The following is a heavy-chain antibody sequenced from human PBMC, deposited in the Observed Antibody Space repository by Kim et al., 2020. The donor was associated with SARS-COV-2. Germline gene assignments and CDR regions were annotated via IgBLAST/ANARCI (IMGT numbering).Heavy chain of an antibody. D-gene: IGHD2-2*01. Sequence: GESLKISCKGSGYSFTSYWIGWVRQMPGKGLEWMGIIYPGDSDTRYSPSFQGQVTISADKSISTAYLQWSSLKASDTAMYYCASLNCSSTSCGLGYYGMDVCGAGNTGTLSS. V-gene: IGHV5-51*01. CDR2: IYPGDSDT. CDR3: ASLNCSSTSCGLGYYGMDV. CDR1: GYSFTSYW. J-gene: IGHJ6*04.